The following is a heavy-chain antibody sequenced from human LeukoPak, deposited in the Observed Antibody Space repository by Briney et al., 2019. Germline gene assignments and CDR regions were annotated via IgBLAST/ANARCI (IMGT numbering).Heavy chain of an antibody. CDR1: GYTLTELS. CDR2: FDPEDGET. V-gene: IGHV1-24*01. Sequence: GASVKVSCKVSGYTLTELSMHWVRQAPGKGPEWMGGFDPEDGETIYAQKFQGRVTMTEDTSTDTAYMELSSLRSEDTAVYYCATGLYDILTGYIMNAFDIWGQGTMVTVSS. CDR3: ATGLYDILTGYIMNAFDI. D-gene: IGHD3-9*01. J-gene: IGHJ3*02.